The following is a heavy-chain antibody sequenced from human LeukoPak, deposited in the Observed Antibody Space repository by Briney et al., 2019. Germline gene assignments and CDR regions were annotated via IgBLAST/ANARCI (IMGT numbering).Heavy chain of an antibody. CDR2: ISYDGSNK. Sequence: LTGRSLRLSCAASGFTFSSYDMHWVRQAPGKGLEWVALISYDGSNKYYADSVKGRFTISRDNSKNTLYLQMNSLRAEDTSVYYCAKDQDYGDYVVFPSFDYWGQGTLVTVSS. V-gene: IGHV3-30*18. CDR3: AKDQDYGDYVVFPSFDY. CDR1: GFTFSSYD. D-gene: IGHD4-17*01. J-gene: IGHJ4*02.